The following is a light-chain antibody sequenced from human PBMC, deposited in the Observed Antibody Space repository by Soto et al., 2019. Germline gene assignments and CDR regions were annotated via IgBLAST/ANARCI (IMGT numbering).Light chain of an antibody. CDR1: QIVRSN. J-gene: IGKJ2*01. V-gene: IGKV1-39*01. Sequence: DIQMTQSPSSLSASVGDRVTITCRASQIVRSNLNWYQQKPGKVPELLFYAASTLQPGVPSRFRGSGSGTDFTLTVSSLQPEDFATYHCQQTFSRPYTFGQGTKLEIE. CDR3: QQTFSRPYT. CDR2: AAS.